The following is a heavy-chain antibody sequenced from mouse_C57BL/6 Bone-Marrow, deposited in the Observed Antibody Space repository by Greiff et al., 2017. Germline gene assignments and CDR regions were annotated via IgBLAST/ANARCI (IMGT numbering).Heavy chain of an antibody. Sequence: QVQLQQPGAELVKPGASVKMSCKASGYTFTSSWITWVKQRPGQGLEWIGDIYPGSGSTNYNEKFKSKATLTVDTSSSTAYMQLSSLTSEDSAVDYCARDYYGSSYWYFDVWGTGTTVTVSS. CDR1: GYTFTSSW. V-gene: IGHV1-55*01. CDR3: ARDYYGSSYWYFDV. J-gene: IGHJ1*03. CDR2: IYPGSGST. D-gene: IGHD1-1*01.